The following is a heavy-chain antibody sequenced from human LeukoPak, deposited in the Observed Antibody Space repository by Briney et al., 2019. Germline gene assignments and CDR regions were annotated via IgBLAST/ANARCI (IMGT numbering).Heavy chain of an antibody. CDR1: GFTFSSYA. D-gene: IGHD3-22*01. CDR3: AKTETYYYDSSGYFDY. Sequence: AGGSLRLSCAASGFTFSSYAMSWVRQAPGKGLEWVSAISGSGGSTYYADSVKGRFTISRDNSKNTLYLQKNSLRAEDTAVYYCAKTETYYYDSSGYFDYWGQGTLVTVSS. V-gene: IGHV3-23*01. CDR2: ISGSGGST. J-gene: IGHJ4*02.